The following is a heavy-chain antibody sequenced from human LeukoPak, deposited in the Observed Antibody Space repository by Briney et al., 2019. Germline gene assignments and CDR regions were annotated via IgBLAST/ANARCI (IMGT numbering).Heavy chain of an antibody. CDR3: AREGDDEGYCSGGSCYSFDP. CDR2: IYYSGST. CDR1: GGSISSGGYY. D-gene: IGHD2-15*01. J-gene: IGHJ5*02. V-gene: IGHV4-31*03. Sequence: SQTLSLTCTVSGGSISSGGYYWSWIRQHPGKGLEWIGYIYYSGSTYYNPSLKSRVTISVDTSKNQFSLKLSSVTAADTAVYYCAREGDDEGYCSGGSCYSFDPWGQGTLDTVSS.